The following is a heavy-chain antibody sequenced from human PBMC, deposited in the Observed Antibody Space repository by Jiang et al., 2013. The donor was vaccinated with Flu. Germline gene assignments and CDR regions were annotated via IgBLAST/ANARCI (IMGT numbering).Heavy chain of an antibody. V-gene: IGHV4-59*01. D-gene: IGHD2-21*01. CDR3: ARDRRDLYWYFDL. Sequence: GLVKPSETLSLTCTVSGGSISSYYWSWIRQPPGKGLEWIGYIYYSGSTNYNPSLKSRVTISVDTSKNQFSLKLSSVTAADTAVYYCARDRRDLYWYFDLWGRGTLVTVSS. CDR2: IYYSGST. CDR1: GGSISSYY. J-gene: IGHJ2*01.